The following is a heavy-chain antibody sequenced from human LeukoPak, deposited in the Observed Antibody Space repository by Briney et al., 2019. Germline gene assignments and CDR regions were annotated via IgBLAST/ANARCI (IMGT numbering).Heavy chain of an antibody. CDR3: ARAKKYYYDSSGYYRTTTYYFDY. CDR2: INHSGST. D-gene: IGHD3-22*01. V-gene: IGHV4-34*01. J-gene: IGHJ4*02. CDR1: GGSFSGYY. Sequence: PSETLSLTCAVYGGSFSGYYWSWIRQPPGKGLEWIGEINHSGSTNYNPSLKSRVTISVDTSKNQFSLKLSSVTAADTAVYYCARAKKYYYDSSGYYRTTTYYFDYWGQGTLVTVSS.